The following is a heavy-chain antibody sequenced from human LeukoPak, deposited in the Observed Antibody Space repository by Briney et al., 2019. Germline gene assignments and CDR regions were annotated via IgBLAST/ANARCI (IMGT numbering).Heavy chain of an antibody. CDR3: ARESRVAFDI. D-gene: IGHD5/OR15-5a*01. Sequence: GGSLRLSCAASGITFSSNGMHWVRQAPGKGLEWVAVIWYDGSDKYYVDSVKGRFTISRDNSKNTLYLQMNSLRAEDTAFYYCARESRVAFDIWGQVTMVTVSS. CDR1: GITFSSNG. J-gene: IGHJ3*02. V-gene: IGHV3-33*01. CDR2: IWYDGSDK.